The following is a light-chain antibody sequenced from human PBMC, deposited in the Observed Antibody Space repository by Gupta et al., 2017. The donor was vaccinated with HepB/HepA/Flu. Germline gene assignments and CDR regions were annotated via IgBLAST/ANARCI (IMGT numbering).Light chain of an antibody. Sequence: QAVLTQPTSFSASPGASASLTCTLRSGVNVGTYRIYCYQQKPASPPPYLLRYKSASDKQQGSGVPSRVAGCKEASDNGGILLNSEHQAEEEADDSCKTWQRSAVVCGGAPELT. CDR3: KTWQRSAVV. V-gene: IGLV5-45*02. J-gene: IGLJ3*02. CDR1: SGVNVGTYR. CDR2: YKSASDK.